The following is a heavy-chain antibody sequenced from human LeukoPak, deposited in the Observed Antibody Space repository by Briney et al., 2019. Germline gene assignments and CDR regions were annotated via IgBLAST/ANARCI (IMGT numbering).Heavy chain of an antibody. Sequence: PGGSLRLSCAVSGFTFSNAWMSWVRQAPGKGLEWVAVIWYDGSNKYYADSVKGRFTISRDNSKNTLYLQMNSLRAEDTAMYYCARDRMVTYFDYWGQGTLVTVSS. J-gene: IGHJ4*02. D-gene: IGHD5-18*01. V-gene: IGHV3-33*08. CDR3: ARDRMVTYFDY. CDR1: GFTFSNAW. CDR2: IWYDGSNK.